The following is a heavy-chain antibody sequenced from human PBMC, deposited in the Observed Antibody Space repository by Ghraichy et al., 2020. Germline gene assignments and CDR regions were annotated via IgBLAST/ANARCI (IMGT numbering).Heavy chain of an antibody. CDR3: ARGIGTTVPFDY. CDR2: INPDSGGT. V-gene: IGHV1-2*02. CDR1: EYTFTDYY. J-gene: IGHJ4*02. Sequence: ASVKVSCKASEYTFTDYYIHWVRQAPGQGLELMGWINPDSGGTNYAQKFQGRVTMTRDTSINTAYMDLSRLRSDDTSVYYCARGIGTTVPFDYWGQGTLITVSS. D-gene: IGHD1-7*01.